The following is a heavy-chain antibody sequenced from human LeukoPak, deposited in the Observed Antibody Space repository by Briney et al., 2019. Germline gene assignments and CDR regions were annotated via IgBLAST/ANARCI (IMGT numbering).Heavy chain of an antibody. CDR1: GGTFSSYT. D-gene: IGHD3-22*01. Sequence: SVTVSCKASGGTFSSYTISWVRQAPGQGLEWMGRIIPILGIANYAQKFQGRVTITADKSTSTAYMELSSLRSEDTAVYYCARVPSNYYDSSGYYGGFDPWGQGTLVTGSS. J-gene: IGHJ5*02. CDR2: IIPILGIA. CDR3: ARVPSNYYDSSGYYGGFDP. V-gene: IGHV1-69*02.